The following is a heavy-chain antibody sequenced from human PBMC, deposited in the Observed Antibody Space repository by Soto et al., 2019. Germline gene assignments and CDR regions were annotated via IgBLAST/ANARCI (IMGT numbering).Heavy chain of an antibody. J-gene: IGHJ4*02. D-gene: IGHD6-13*01. V-gene: IGHV1-69*06. Sequence: QVQLEQSGSEVKKSGSSVKVSCKASGYSFSSHAITWVRQAPGQGLEWMGGIIPVFGTPSYAQKFQGRVTISADKSTNTSYMELRSLRSESTAVDYCERGGALSTSWYWGDGLDSWGQGTQVTVSS. CDR2: IIPVFGTP. CDR3: ERGGALSTSWYWGDGLDS. CDR1: GYSFSSHA.